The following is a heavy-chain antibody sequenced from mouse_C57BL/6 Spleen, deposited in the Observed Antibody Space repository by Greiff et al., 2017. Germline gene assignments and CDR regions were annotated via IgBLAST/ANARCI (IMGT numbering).Heavy chain of an antibody. J-gene: IGHJ4*01. V-gene: IGHV1-82*01. Sequence: QVQLQQSGAELVKPGASVKFSCKASGYTFSSYWMHWVQQRPGQGLEWIGLINPGSGTTNYTEKFKGQATLTADKSSSTAYMQLSSLTSEDAAVYFGARGYDVGTWDMDFWGKGTSVTVSS. CDR3: ARGYDVGTWDMDF. CDR2: INPGSGTT. D-gene: IGHD2-14*01. CDR1: GYTFSSYW.